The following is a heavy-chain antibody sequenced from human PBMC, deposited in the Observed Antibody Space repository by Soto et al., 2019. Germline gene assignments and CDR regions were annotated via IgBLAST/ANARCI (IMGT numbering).Heavy chain of an antibody. V-gene: IGHV5-51*01. CDR1: GYSFTSFW. J-gene: IGHJ6*02. Sequence: GESLKISCKGSGYSFTSFWIGWVRQMPGKGLEWMGIIYPGDSDTRYSPSFQGQVTISADKSISTAYLQWSSLKASDTAMYYCAGGGVRGVITRTRDYYGMDVWGQGTTVTVSS. CDR3: AGGGVRGVITRTRDYYGMDV. D-gene: IGHD3-10*01. CDR2: IYPGDSDT.